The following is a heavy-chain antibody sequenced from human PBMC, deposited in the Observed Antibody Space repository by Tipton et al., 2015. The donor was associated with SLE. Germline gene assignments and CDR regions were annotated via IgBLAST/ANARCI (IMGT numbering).Heavy chain of an antibody. CDR3: ARILNKNHYYYMDV. Sequence: TLSLTCTVSGGSISSGDYYWSWIRQPPGKGLEWIGYIYYSGSISYNPSLKSRVTISVDTSKNQFSLKLSSVTAADTAVYYCARILNKNHYYYMDVWGKGTTVTVSS. CDR1: GGSISSGDYY. D-gene: IGHD3-3*01. J-gene: IGHJ6*03. CDR2: IYYSGSI. V-gene: IGHV4-30-4*01.